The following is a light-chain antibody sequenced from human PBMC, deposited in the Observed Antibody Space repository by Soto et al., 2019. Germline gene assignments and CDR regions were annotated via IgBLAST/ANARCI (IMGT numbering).Light chain of an antibody. CDR1: QSLAYSDGNTY. CDR2: DAS. J-gene: IGKJ1*01. Sequence: MTQSPLSLPVTLGQPASISCRSSQSLAYSDGNTYLAWYQQKPGKAPKLLIYDASSLESGVPSRFSGSGSGTEFTLTISSLQPDDFATYYCQQYNSYPWTFGLGTKVDIK. V-gene: IGKV1-5*01. CDR3: QQYNSYPWT.